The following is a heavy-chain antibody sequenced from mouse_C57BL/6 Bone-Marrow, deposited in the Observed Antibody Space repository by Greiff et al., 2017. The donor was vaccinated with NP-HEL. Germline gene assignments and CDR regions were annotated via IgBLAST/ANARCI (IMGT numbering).Heavy chain of an antibody. Sequence: EVQLQQSGPVLVKPGASVKMSCKASGYTFTDYYMNWVKQSHGKSLEWIGVINPYNGGTSYNQKFKGKATLTVDKSSSTAYMELNSLTSEDSAVYYCARPLWLRDYFDYWGQGTLVTVSA. J-gene: IGHJ3*01. CDR2: INPYNGGT. V-gene: IGHV1-19*01. CDR3: ARPLWLRDYFDY. D-gene: IGHD2-2*01. CDR1: GYTFTDYY.